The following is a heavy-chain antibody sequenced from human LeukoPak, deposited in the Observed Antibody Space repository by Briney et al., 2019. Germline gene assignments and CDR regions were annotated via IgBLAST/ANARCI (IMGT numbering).Heavy chain of an antibody. J-gene: IGHJ6*03. V-gene: IGHV4-34*01. Sequence: PSETLSLTCAVYGVSFSCYYWSWLRQPPGKRLEWLGEINHSGRTYYNPSLKSRVTISVDTSNTQFSLKLSSATAADTAVYYCARARGVYGSGSYSYYYYYMDVWGKGTTVTISS. D-gene: IGHD3-10*01. CDR2: INHSGRT. CDR1: GVSFSCYY. CDR3: ARARGVYGSGSYSYYYYYMDV.